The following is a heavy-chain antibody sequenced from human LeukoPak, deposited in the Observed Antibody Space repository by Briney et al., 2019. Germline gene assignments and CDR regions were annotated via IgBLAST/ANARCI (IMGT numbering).Heavy chain of an antibody. CDR1: GFTFDDYA. Sequence: GGSLRLSCAASGFTFDDYAMHWVRQAPGKGLEWVSLISWNGGSTYYADSVKGRFTVSRDNSKNSLYLQMSSLRAEDTALYYCAKDSGSYRDYIAYWGQGTLVTVSS. J-gene: IGHJ4*02. D-gene: IGHD1-26*01. CDR2: ISWNGGST. V-gene: IGHV3-43D*04. CDR3: AKDSGSYRDYIAY.